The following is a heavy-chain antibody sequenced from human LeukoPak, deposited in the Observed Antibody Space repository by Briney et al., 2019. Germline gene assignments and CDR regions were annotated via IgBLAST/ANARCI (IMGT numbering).Heavy chain of an antibody. CDR2: INHSGST. J-gene: IGHJ4*02. V-gene: IGHV4-34*01. Sequence: SETLSLTCAVYGGSFSGYYWSWIRQPPGKGLEWIGEINHSGSTNYNPSLKSRVTISVDTSKNQFSLKLSSVTAADTAVYYCARGRIAAAGNWGQGTLVTVSS. D-gene: IGHD6-13*01. CDR3: ARGRIAAAGN. CDR1: GGSFSGYY.